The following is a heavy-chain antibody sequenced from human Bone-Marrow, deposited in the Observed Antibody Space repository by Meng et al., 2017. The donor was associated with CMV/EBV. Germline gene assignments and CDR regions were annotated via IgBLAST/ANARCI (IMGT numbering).Heavy chain of an antibody. CDR2: ISYDGSNK. J-gene: IGHJ6*02. Sequence: GGSLRLSCAASGFTFSSYAMHWVRQAPGKGLEWVAVISYDGSNKYYADSVKGRFTISRDNSKNTLYLQMNSLRAEDTAVYYCARVWYETSCYTHCYYYGMEVWGQGTTVTVSS. CDR1: GFTFSSYA. CDR3: ARVWYETSCYTHCYYYGMEV. D-gene: IGHD2-2*02. V-gene: IGHV3-30*04.